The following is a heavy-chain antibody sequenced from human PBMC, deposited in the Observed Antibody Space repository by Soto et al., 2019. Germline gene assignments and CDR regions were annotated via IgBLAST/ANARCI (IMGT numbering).Heavy chain of an antibody. CDR2: IIPIFGTA. CDR3: ARAPTAAQGSFDY. CDR1: GGTFSSYA. D-gene: IGHD6-13*01. V-gene: IGHV1-69*13. Sequence: SVKVSCKASGGTFSSYAISWVRQAPGQRLEWMGGIIPIFGTANYAQKFQGRVTITADESTSTAYMELSSLRSEDTAVYYCARAPTAAQGSFDYWGQGTLVTVS. J-gene: IGHJ4*02.